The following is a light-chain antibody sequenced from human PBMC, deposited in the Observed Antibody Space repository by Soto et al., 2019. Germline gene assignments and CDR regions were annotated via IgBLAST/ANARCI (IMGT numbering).Light chain of an antibody. V-gene: IGLV2-14*01. CDR3: SSYTSSSTPYV. CDR2: DVS. CDR1: SSDVGGYNF. Sequence: QSALTQPASVSGPPGQSITISCTGTSSDVGGYNFVSWYQQRPGKAPKLMIFDVSNRPSGVSNRFSASKSGDTASLTISGLQAEDEADYYCSSYTSSSTPYVFGTGTKVTVL. J-gene: IGLJ1*01.